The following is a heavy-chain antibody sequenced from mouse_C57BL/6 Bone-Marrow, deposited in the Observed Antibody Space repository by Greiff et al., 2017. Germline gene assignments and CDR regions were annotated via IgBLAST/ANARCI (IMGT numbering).Heavy chain of an antibody. J-gene: IGHJ4*01. CDR3: ARGGYYCAMDY. V-gene: IGHV1-55*01. D-gene: IGHD2-3*01. Sequence: VQLQQSGAELVKPGASVKLSCKASGYTFTGYWINWVKQRPGQGLEWIGDIYPGSGSTYYNEKFKGKATLTADKSSSTAYMQLSSLTSEDSAVYYCARGGYYCAMDYWGQGTSVTVSS. CDR2: IYPGSGST. CDR1: GYTFTGYW.